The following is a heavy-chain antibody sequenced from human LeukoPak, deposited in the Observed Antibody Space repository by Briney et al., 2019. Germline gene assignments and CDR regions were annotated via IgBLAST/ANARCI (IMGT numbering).Heavy chain of an antibody. J-gene: IGHJ3*02. V-gene: IGHV3-30*02. Sequence: PGGSLRLSCAASGFTFSSYGMHWVRQAPGKGLEWVAFIRYDGSNKYYADSVKGRFTISRDNSKNTLHLQMNSLRAEDTAVYYCAKDRMYLYYYDSSGYYHDAFDIWGQGTMVTVSS. CDR1: GFTFSSYG. CDR3: AKDRMYLYYYDSSGYYHDAFDI. CDR2: IRYDGSNK. D-gene: IGHD3-22*01.